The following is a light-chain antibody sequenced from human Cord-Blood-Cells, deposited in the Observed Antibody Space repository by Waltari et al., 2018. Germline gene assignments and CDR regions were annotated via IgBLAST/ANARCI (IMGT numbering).Light chain of an antibody. Sequence: QSALTQPASVSGSPGQSITISCTGTRRDVGGYNYVSWYQQHPAKAPKLMIYDVSNRPSGISNRFSGSKSGNTASLTISGLQAEDEADYYCSSYTSSSTDVFGTGTKVTVL. CDR2: DVS. J-gene: IGLJ1*01. V-gene: IGLV2-14*03. CDR3: SSYTSSSTDV. CDR1: RRDVGGYNY.